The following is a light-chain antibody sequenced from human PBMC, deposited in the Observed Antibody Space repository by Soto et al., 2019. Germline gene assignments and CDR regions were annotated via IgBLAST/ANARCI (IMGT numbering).Light chain of an antibody. CDR1: ISDVGTYDY. CDR2: EVR. V-gene: IGLV2-14*03. J-gene: IGLJ1*01. Sequence: QSALTQPASVSGSPGQSIAISCTGTISDVGTYDYVSWYQQHPNRAPKLIIYEVRNRPSGVSNRFSGSKSVNTATLTISGIPAEDEADYYCSSHTITNPRVFGTGTKLTVL. CDR3: SSHTITNPRV.